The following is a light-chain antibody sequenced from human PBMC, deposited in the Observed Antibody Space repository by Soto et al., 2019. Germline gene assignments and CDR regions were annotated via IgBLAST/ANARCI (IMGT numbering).Light chain of an antibody. CDR3: QQCNNWPLT. CDR2: DAS. J-gene: IGKJ4*01. CDR1: QSISSY. Sequence: EIVLTQSPATLSLSPGERATLSCRASQSISSYLAWYQQKPGQAPRLLISDASNRATGIPARFSGSGSGTDFTLTIISLEPDDFAVYYCQQCNNWPLTFGGGTKVDIK. V-gene: IGKV3-11*01.